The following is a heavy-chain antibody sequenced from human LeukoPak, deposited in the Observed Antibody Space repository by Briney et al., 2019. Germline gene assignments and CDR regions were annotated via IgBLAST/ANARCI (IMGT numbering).Heavy chain of an antibody. J-gene: IGHJ4*02. V-gene: IGHV3-9*01. CDR1: GFTFDDYA. D-gene: IGHD3-9*01. CDR2: ISWNSGSI. Sequence: PGGSLRLFCAASGFTFDDYAMHWVRQAPGKGLEWVSGISWNSGSIGYADSVKGRFTISRDNAKNSLYLQMNSLRAEDTAVYYCARALDVRWYYDILTGYPPFDYWGQGTLVTVSS. CDR3: ARALDVRWYYDILTGYPPFDY.